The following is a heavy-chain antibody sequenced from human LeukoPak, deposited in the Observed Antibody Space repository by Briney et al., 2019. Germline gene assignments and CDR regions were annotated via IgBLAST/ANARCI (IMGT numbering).Heavy chain of an antibody. J-gene: IGHJ4*02. CDR3: ATYSWGRSSEFDY. D-gene: IGHD6-6*01. CDR2: INHSGST. CDR1: GGSFSGYY. Sequence: SETLSLTCAVYGGSFSGYYWSWIRQPPGKGLEWIGEINHSGSTKYNPSLKSRVTLSVDSSRNQFSLRLGSVTAADTAVYYCATYSWGRSSEFDYWGQGTLVTVSS. V-gene: IGHV4-34*01.